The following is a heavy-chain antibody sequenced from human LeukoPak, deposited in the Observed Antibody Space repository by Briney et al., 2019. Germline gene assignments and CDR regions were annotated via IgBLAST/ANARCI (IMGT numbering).Heavy chain of an antibody. D-gene: IGHD5-24*01. J-gene: IGHJ4*02. V-gene: IGHV3-23*01. CDR3: ARGDGYNFFDY. CDR1: GFTFSNYA. Sequence: PGGSLRHSCAVSGFTFSNYAMSWVRQAPGKGLEWVSGFSGSGGSTYYADSVKGRFTISRDNSKNTLCLQMNSLRAEDTAVYYCARGDGYNFFDYWGQGTLVTVSS. CDR2: FSGSGGST.